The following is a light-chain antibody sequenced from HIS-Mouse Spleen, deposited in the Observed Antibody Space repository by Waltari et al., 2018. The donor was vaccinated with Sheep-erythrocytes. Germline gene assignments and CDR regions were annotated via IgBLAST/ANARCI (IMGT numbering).Light chain of an antibody. V-gene: IGLV1-47*01. CDR1: SSNIGSNY. CDR3: AAWDDSLNGPGV. Sequence: ELTQPPSASGTPGQRVTISCSGSSSNIGSNYVYWYQQLPGTAPKLLIYRNNQRPSAVPGRFSGATSSTSASLAISGLRSAEGADYYCAAWDDSLNGPGVFGGETKLTVL. J-gene: IGLJ3*02. CDR2: RNN.